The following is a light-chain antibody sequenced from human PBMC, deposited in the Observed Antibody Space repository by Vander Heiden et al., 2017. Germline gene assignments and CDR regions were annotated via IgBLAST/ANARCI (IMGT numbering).Light chain of an antibody. V-gene: IGLV3-27*01. CDR2: KDS. Sequence: SNELTPPSSVSVSPGQTARIPCSGDVLAKKYARWFKQKPGQAPVLLIYKDSDRPSGIPERFSGSSSGTTVTLTISGAQVEDEADYYCYSAADNNLIFGGGTKLTVL. J-gene: IGLJ2*01. CDR3: YSAADNNLI. CDR1: VLAKKY.